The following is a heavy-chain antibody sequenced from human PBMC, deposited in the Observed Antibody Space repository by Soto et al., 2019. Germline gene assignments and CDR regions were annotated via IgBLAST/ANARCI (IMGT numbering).Heavy chain of an antibody. CDR1: GFTFSSYS. Sequence: PGGSLRLSCAASGFTFSSYSMNWVRQAPGKGLEWVSSISSSSYIYYADSVKGRFTISRDNAKNSLYLQMNSLRAEDTAVYYCARVVSDIVANNWFDPWGQGTLVTVSS. CDR2: ISSSSYI. CDR3: ARVVSDIVANNWFDP. J-gene: IGHJ5*02. D-gene: IGHD5-12*01. V-gene: IGHV3-21*01.